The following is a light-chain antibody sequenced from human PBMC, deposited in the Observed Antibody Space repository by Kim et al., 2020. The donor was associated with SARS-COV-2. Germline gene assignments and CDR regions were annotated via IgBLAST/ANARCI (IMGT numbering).Light chain of an antibody. CDR1: SLRSYY. V-gene: IGLV3-19*01. CDR3: NSRDSSDNQVI. J-gene: IGLJ2*01. CDR2: GKN. Sequence: ALGQTVTITCQGDSLRSYYTSWYQQKPGQAPVLVIFGKNNRPSGMPDRFSGSSSGSTASLTITGAQAEDEADYYCNSRDSSDNQVIFGGGTQLTVL.